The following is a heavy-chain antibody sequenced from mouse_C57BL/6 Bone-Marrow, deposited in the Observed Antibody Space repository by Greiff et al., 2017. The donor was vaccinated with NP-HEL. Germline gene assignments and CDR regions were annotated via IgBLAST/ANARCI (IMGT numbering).Heavy chain of an antibody. CDR3: AREGTVVEPLYFDY. D-gene: IGHD1-1*01. CDR2: IYPGGGYT. CDR1: GYTFTNYW. Sequence: VMLVESGAELVRPGTSVKMSCKASGYTFTNYWIGWAKQRPGHGLEWIGDIYPGGGYTNYNEKFKGKATLTADKSSSTAYMQFSSLTSEDSAIYYCAREGTVVEPLYFDYWGQGTTLTVSS. V-gene: IGHV1-63*01. J-gene: IGHJ2*01.